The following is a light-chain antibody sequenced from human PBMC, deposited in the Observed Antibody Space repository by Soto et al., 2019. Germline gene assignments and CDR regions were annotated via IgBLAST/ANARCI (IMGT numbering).Light chain of an antibody. V-gene: IGLV2-8*01. CDR1: XSDVGGYNY. CDR2: EVS. Sequence: QSALTQPPSASGSPGQSVTISCTGXXSDVGGYNYVSWYQQHPGKAPKLMIYEVSKRPSGVPDRFSGSKSGNTASLTVSGLQAEDEADYYCSSYAGSNEVFGGGTKLTVL. CDR3: SSYAGSNEV. J-gene: IGLJ3*02.